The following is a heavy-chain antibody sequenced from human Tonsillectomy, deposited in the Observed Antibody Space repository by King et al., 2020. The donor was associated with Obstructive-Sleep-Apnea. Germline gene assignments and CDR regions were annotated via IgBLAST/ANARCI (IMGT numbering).Heavy chain of an antibody. J-gene: IGHJ5*02. D-gene: IGHD6-13*01. V-gene: IGHV5-10-1*01. CDR2: IDPSDSYT. CDR3: ARPQEEGSWYWFDP. CDR1: GYSFTSYW. Sequence: EGQLVQSGAEVKKPGASLRISCKASGYSFTSYWISWVRQMPGKGLEWMGRIDPSDSYTDYSPSFQGHVTISADKSINTAYLQWSSLKASDTAIYYCARPQEEGSWYWFDPWGQGTLVTVSS.